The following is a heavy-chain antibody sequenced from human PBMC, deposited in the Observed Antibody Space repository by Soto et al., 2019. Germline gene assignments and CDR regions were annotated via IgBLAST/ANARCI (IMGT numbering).Heavy chain of an antibody. Sequence: QLQLQESGPGLVKPSETLSLTCSVSGGSITTSSYNWDWIRQPPGKGLEWIGTIYYDVSTSYNPSLKSQVTISVDTSKNHVALKVNSVTAADTSVYYCARFYGNAFDVWGRGTVVNVSS. J-gene: IGHJ3*01. V-gene: IGHV4-39*02. CDR1: GGSITTSSYN. CDR3: ARFYGNAFDV. D-gene: IGHD3-10*01. CDR2: IYYDVST.